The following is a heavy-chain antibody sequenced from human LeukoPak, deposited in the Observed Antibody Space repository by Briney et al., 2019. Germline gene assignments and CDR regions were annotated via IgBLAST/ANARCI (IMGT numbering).Heavy chain of an antibody. J-gene: IGHJ4*02. D-gene: IGHD6-19*01. V-gene: IGHV3-23*01. CDR1: GFTFSSYA. CDR3: AMPGIAVAGTEEFFAY. CDR2: ISGSGGST. Sequence: PGGSLRLSCAASGFTFSSYAMSWVRQAPGKGLEWVSAISGSGGSTYYADSVKGRFTISRDNSKNTLYLQMNSLRAEDTAVYYCAMPGIAVAGTEEFFAYWGQGTLVTVFS.